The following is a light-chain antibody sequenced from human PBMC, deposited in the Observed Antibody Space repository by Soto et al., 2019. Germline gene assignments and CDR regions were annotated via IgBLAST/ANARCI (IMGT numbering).Light chain of an antibody. V-gene: IGKV1-39*01. CDR1: QSISRN. J-gene: IGKJ2*01. CDR3: QQSHSTPYT. Sequence: DIQLTQSPSSLSPSVGDRITLSCRASQSISRNLNWYQQMPGKAPSLLIYAARDLQSGVPGRFSGSGSGTEFNLTINSLQPEDIATYYCQQSHSTPYTFGRGTKREI. CDR2: AAR.